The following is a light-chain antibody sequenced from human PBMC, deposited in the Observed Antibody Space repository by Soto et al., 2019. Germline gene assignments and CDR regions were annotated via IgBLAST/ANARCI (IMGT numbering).Light chain of an antibody. J-gene: IGKJ2*01. CDR1: QRVSSN. V-gene: IGKV3-15*01. Sequence: EIVMTQSPATLSVSTGERATLSCTASQRVSSNLAWYQQKPGQAPRLRIYGASTRATGIPARFSGSGSGTDFTLTICSLQSEDFGVYDCQLDNSLRMSTIGQGNKLELQ. CDR2: GAS. CDR3: QLDNSLRMST.